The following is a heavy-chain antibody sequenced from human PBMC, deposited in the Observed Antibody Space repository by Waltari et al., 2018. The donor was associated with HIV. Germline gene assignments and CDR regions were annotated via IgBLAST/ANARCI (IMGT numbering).Heavy chain of an antibody. V-gene: IGHV3-21*01. Sequence: ELVESGGGLVKPGGSLRLSCAASGFSFRASSMNWVRQAPGKGLEWVASISSASAYTYYADSVKGRFTISRDNARNSLYLQMNSLRAEDTAVYYCARDPSMIVVVAGRDFDYWGQGTLVTVSS. D-gene: IGHD3-22*01. CDR2: ISSASAYT. J-gene: IGHJ4*02. CDR3: ARDPSMIVVVAGRDFDY. CDR1: GFSFRASS.